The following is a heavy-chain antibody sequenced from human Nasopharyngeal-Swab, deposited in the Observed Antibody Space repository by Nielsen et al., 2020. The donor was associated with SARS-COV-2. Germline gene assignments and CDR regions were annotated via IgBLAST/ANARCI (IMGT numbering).Heavy chain of an antibody. Sequence: SETLSLTCTVSGGSVSSGSYYWSWIRQPPGKGLEWIGYIYYSGSTNYNPSLKSRVTISVDTSKNQFSLKLSSVTAADTAVYYCARVRYGDSTGYYYYYMDVWSKGTTVTVSS. CDR3: ARVRYGDSTGYYYYYMDV. J-gene: IGHJ6*03. CDR1: GGSVSSGSYY. CDR2: IYYSGST. V-gene: IGHV4-61*01. D-gene: IGHD4-17*01.